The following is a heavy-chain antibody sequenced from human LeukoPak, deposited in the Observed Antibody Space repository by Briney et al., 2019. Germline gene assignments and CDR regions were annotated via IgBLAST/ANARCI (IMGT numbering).Heavy chain of an antibody. D-gene: IGHD3-9*01. Sequence: SETLSLTCTVSGGSISSSSYYWGWIRQPPGKGLEWIGSIDYSGSTYYNPSLKSRVTISVDTSKNQFSLKLSSVTAADTAVYYCAGRPYYDILTVPDGAFDIWGQGTMVTVSS. CDR3: AGRPYYDILTVPDGAFDI. CDR2: IDYSGST. CDR1: GGSISSSSYY. V-gene: IGHV4-39*01. J-gene: IGHJ3*02.